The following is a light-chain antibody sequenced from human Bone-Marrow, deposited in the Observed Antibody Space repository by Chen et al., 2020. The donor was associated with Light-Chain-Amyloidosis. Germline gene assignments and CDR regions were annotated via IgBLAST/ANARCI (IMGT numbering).Light chain of an antibody. Sequence: SYVLTPPSSVSVAPGQTAPIACWGNNIGSTSVHCYQQTPGQAPLLVVYDDSDRPSGIPERWSGSNSGNTATLTISRVEAGDEADYYCQVWDRSRDRPVFGGGTKLTVL. J-gene: IGLJ3*02. V-gene: IGLV3-21*02. CDR3: QVWDRSRDRPV. CDR1: NIGSTS. CDR2: DDS.